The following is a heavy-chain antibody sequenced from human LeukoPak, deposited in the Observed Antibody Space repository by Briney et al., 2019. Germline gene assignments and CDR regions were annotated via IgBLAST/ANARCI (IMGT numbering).Heavy chain of an antibody. J-gene: IGHJ6*02. V-gene: IGHV1-8*01. CDR3: ARGHPTRRFLEWLSAYGTDV. D-gene: IGHD3-3*01. CDR2: MNPNSGNT. CDR1: GYTFTSYD. Sequence: ASVKVSCKASGYTFTSYDINWVRLATGQGLEWMGWMNPNSGNTGYAQKFQGRVTMTRNTSISTAYMELSSLRSEDTAVYYCARGHPTRRFLEWLSAYGTDVWGQGTTVTVSS.